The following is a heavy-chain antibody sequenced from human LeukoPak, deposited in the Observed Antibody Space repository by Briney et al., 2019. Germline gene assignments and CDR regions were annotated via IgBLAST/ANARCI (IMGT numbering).Heavy chain of an antibody. CDR2: INWNGGST. CDR3: ARDSYSGSYSYFDY. J-gene: IGHJ4*02. V-gene: IGHV3-20*04. Sequence: GGSLRLSCAASRFTFDEYGMSWVRQAPGKGLEWVSGINWNGGSTGYADSVKGRFTISRDNAKNSLYLQMNSLRAEDTALYYCARDSYSGSYSYFDYWGQGTLVTVSS. D-gene: IGHD1-26*01. CDR1: RFTFDEYG.